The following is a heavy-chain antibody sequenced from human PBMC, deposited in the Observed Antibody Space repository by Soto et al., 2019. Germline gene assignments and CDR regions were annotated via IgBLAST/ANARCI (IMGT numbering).Heavy chain of an antibody. CDR1: GFTFSSYG. V-gene: IGHV3-30*18. Sequence: SLRLSCAASGFTFSSYGMHWVRQAPGKGLEWVAVISYDGSNKYYADSVKGRFTISRDNSKNTLYLQMNSLRAEDTAVYYCAKDNLYDFWSGYYGAFDIWGQGTMVT. CDR3: AKDNLYDFWSGYYGAFDI. CDR2: ISYDGSNK. D-gene: IGHD3-3*01. J-gene: IGHJ3*02.